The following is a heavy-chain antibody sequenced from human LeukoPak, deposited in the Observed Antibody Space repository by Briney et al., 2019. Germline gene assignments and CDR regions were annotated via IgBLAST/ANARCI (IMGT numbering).Heavy chain of an antibody. CDR3: ARLSAAAVDY. CDR1: GGSISSYY. CDR2: IYYSGST. D-gene: IGHD6-13*01. J-gene: IGHJ4*02. V-gene: IGHV4-59*01. Sequence: PAETLSLTCTVSGGSISSYYLSWIRQPPGKGLKWIGYIYYSGSTNYNPSLKSRVTISVDTSKNQFSLKLSSVTAADTAVYDCARLSAAAVDYWGQGTLVTVSS.